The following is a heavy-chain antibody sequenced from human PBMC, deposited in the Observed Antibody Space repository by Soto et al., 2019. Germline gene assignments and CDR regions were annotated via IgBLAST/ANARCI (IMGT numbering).Heavy chain of an antibody. Sequence: GGSLRLSCAASGFTFSSYAMHWVRQAPGKGLEWVAVISYDGSNKYYADSVKGRFTISRDNSKNTLYLQMNSLRAEDTAVYYCAIGLVPAAGFDYWGQGTLVTVSS. D-gene: IGHD2-2*01. CDR3: AIGLVPAAGFDY. J-gene: IGHJ4*02. CDR2: ISYDGSNK. CDR1: GFTFSSYA. V-gene: IGHV3-30-3*01.